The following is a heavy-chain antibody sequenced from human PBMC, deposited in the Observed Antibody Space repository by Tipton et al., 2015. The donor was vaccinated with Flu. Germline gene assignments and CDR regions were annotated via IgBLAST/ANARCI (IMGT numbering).Heavy chain of an antibody. Sequence: GLVKPSETLSVTCSVPGDSIGSDYFWGWIRQPPGKGLEWIGTIHRSGNTYHNPSLKSRVTISVDSSKNQFSLWPSSVTAADTAVDYCVSGDYSNYVSEPKDWVDPWGQGNLVAVSP. CDR3: VSGDYSNYVSEPKDWVDP. V-gene: IGHV4-38-2*01. J-gene: IGHJ5*02. CDR1: GDSIGSDYF. D-gene: IGHD4-11*01. CDR2: IHRSGNT.